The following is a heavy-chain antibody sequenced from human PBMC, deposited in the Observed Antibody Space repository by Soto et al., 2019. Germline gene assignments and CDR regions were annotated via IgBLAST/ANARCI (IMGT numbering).Heavy chain of an antibody. D-gene: IGHD3-3*01. J-gene: IGHJ4*02. Sequence: EVQLVESGGGLGQPGGSLRLSCVVSGFTFSTSSMKWVRQAPGKGLEWVSYISSSSNTIYADSVKGRFTISRDNAKSSLYLQMNSLRDEDTAVYYCARVIWSGYLTSDYWGQGTLVTVSS. V-gene: IGHV3-48*02. CDR3: ARVIWSGYLTSDY. CDR2: ISSSSNTI. CDR1: GFTFSTSS.